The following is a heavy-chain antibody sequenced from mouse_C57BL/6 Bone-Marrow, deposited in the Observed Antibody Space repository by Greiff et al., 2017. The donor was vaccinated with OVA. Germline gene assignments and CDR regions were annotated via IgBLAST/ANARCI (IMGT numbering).Heavy chain of an antibody. V-gene: IGHV3-6*01. CDR2: ISYDGSN. CDR3: ARRGGTLDD. J-gene: IGHJ2*01. D-gene: IGHD4-1*01. Sequence: ESGPGLVKPSQSLSLTCSVTGYSITSGYYWNWVRQFPGNKLEWMGYISYDGSNNYNPSLKNRISITRDTSKNQFFLKLNSVTTEDTATYYCARRGGTLDDWGQGTTLTVSS. CDR1: GYSITSGYY.